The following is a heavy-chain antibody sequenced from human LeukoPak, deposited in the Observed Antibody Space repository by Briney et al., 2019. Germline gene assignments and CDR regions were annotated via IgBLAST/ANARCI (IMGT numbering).Heavy chain of an antibody. CDR2: ISSSGSTI. CDR3: AREGLSSGSIDY. J-gene: IGHJ4*02. CDR1: GFTFSSYE. V-gene: IGHV3-48*03. Sequence: PGGSLRLSCAASGFTFSSYETNWVRQAPGKGLEWVSYISSSGSTIYYADSVKGRFTISRDNAKNSLYLQMNSLRAEDTAVYYCAREGLSSGSIDYWGQGTLVTVSS. D-gene: IGHD6-19*01.